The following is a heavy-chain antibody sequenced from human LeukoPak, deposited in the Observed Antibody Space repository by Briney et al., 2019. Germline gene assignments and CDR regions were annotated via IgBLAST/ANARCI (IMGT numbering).Heavy chain of an antibody. D-gene: IGHD4/OR15-4a*01. J-gene: IGHJ4*02. CDR3: ARRAGAYSHPYDY. Sequence: GGSLRLSCAASGFTFSSYVMHWVRQAPGKGLEWVAFIRYDGSNKYYSDSVKGRFTISRDNSKNTLYLQMNSLGAEDTAVYYCARRAGAYSHPYDYWGQGTLVTVSS. CDR1: GFTFSSYV. CDR2: IRYDGSNK. V-gene: IGHV3-30*02.